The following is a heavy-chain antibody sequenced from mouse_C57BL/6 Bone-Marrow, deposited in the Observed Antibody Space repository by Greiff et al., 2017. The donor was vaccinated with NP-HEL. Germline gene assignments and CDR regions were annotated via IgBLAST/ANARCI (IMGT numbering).Heavy chain of an antibody. CDR3: AMMYYYGSSYEDY. V-gene: IGHV1-50*01. CDR1: GYTFTSYW. CDR2: IDPSDSYT. Sequence: QVHVKQPGAELVKPGASVKLSCKASGYTFTSYWMQWVKQRPGQGLEWIGEIDPSDSYTNYNQKFKGKATLTVDTSSSTAYMQLSSLTSEDSAVYYCAMMYYYGSSYEDYWGQGTTLTVSS. D-gene: IGHD1-1*01. J-gene: IGHJ2*01.